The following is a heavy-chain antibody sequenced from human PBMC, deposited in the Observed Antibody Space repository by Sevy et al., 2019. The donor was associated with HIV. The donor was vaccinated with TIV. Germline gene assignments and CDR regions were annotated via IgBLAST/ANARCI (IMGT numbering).Heavy chain of an antibody. V-gene: IGHV4-31*03. J-gene: IGHJ4*02. CDR2: IYFSGST. CDR1: GGSISSTSDY. D-gene: IGHD5-12*01. CDR3: ATLRGFDTSGYYIDY. Sequence: SETLSLTCTVSGGSISSTSDYWTWIRQHPGKGLEWIGNIYFSGSTYYNPSLKSRLIMSVDTSKNQLSLKMRSVTAADTAVYYCATLRGFDTSGYYIDYWGQRTLVTVSS.